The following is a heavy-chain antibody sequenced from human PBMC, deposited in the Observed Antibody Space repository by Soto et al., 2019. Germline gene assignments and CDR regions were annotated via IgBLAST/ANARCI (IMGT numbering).Heavy chain of an antibody. CDR2: IYDSGTT. D-gene: IGHD3-3*01. V-gene: IGHV4-38-2*01. Sequence: PSETLSLTCVVSSYVIESGHYWGWVRQPPGKGLEWVGSIYDSGTTYYNPSLRSRVTISADTSKNQFSLSLTSVTAADTAVYHCARSPQYYTPGSSPFDYWGPGTMVTVSS. CDR3: ARSPQYYTPGSSPFDY. J-gene: IGHJ4*03. CDR1: SYVIESGHY.